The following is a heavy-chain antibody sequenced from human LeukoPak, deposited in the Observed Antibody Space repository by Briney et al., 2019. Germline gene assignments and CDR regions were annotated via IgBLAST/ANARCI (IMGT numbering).Heavy chain of an antibody. CDR3: ARTRLTYYYDSSGYYLRYYFDY. D-gene: IGHD3-22*01. CDR2: IYTSGST. Sequence: PSETLSLTCTVSGGSISSGSYYWSWIRQPAGKGLEWIGRIYTSGSTNYNPSLKSRVTISVDTSKNQFSLKLSSVTAADTAVYYCARTRLTYYYDSSGYYLRYYFDYWGQGTLVTVSS. J-gene: IGHJ4*02. CDR1: GGSISSGSYY. V-gene: IGHV4-61*02.